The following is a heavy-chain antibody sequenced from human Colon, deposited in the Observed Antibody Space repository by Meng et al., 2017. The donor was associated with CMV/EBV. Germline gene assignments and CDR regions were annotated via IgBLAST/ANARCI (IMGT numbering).Heavy chain of an antibody. CDR2: VKQDGSEK. Sequence: GESLKISCAASGFTFSSYWMSWVRQAPGKGLEWVANVKQDGSEKNYVDSVKGRFTISRDNANSSLFLQMNSLRAEDTAVYYCARQRGGYCSDTDCYSLQSTLDYWGQGTLVTVSS. CDR3: ARQRGGYCSDTDCYSLQSTLDY. D-gene: IGHD2-2*01. J-gene: IGHJ4*02. CDR1: GFTFSSYW. V-gene: IGHV3-7*01.